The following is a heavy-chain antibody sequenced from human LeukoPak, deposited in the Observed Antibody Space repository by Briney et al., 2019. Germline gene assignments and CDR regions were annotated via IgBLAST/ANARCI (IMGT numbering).Heavy chain of an antibody. J-gene: IGHJ4*02. Sequence: GGSLRLSCAASGFTFSNAWMSWVRQAPGKGREWVGRIKSKTDGGTTDYAAPVKGRFTISRDDSKNSLYLQMNSLKTEDTAVYYCTTTDYYGSGSYYDYWGQGTLVTVSS. V-gene: IGHV3-15*01. CDR2: IKSKTDGGTT. CDR1: GFTFSNAW. CDR3: TTTDYYGSGSYYDY. D-gene: IGHD3-10*01.